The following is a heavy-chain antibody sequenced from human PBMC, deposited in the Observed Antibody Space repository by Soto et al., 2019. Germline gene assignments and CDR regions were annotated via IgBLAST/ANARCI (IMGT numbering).Heavy chain of an antibody. J-gene: IGHJ6*02. CDR1: GFTFSSYS. CDR2: ISSSSSSYI. D-gene: IGHD6-13*01. V-gene: IGHV3-21*01. CDR3: ARDPSSSPKGMDV. Sequence: GASLRLSCAASGFTFSSYSMNWVRQAPGKGLEWVSSISSSSSSYIYYADSVKGRFTISRDNAKNSLYLQMNSLRAEDTAVYYCARDPSSSPKGMDVWGQGTTVTVSS.